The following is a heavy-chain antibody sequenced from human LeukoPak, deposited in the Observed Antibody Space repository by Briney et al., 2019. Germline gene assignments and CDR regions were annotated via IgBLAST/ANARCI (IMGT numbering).Heavy chain of an antibody. CDR1: GNSMARGGYY. J-gene: IGHJ4*02. V-gene: IGHV4-31*03. CDR3: ARAVDYRNYFDY. D-gene: IGHD4-11*01. Sequence: SQTLSLTCTVSGNSMARGGYYWSWVRQHPGKGLEWIGFIYHSGTTFYNPSLEGRAAISVDTSQNQFSLKLTSVTAADTAVYYCARAVDYRNYFDYWGQGTLVTISS. CDR2: IYHSGTT.